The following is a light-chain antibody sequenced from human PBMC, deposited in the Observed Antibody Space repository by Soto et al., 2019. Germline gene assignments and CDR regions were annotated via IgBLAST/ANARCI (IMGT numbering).Light chain of an antibody. CDR1: SRDVGGYYS. V-gene: IGLV2-14*01. J-gene: IGLJ2*01. CDR3: SSYTSSSTRV. CDR2: DVS. Sequence: QSALTQPASVSGSPGQSIAISCTGTSRDVGGYYSVSWYQQHPGKAPKLVIYDVSNRPSGVSNRFSGSKSGNTASLTISGLPAEDEADYYCSSYTSSSTRVVGGGTKLTVL.